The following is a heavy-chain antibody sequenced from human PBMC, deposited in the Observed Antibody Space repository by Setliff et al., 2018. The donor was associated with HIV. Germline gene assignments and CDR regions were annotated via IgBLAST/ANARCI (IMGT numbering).Heavy chain of an antibody. CDR2: IYHTGTT. D-gene: IGHD2-2*01. CDR3: VAGGAPMYQFDY. Sequence: NPSETLSLTCAVYGGSFSGYYWSWIRQPPGKGLEWIGSIYHTGTTTYNPSLKTRVSISVDKSKNQFSLRVTSVTVGDTAVYYCVAGGAPMYQFDYWGQGTLVTVSS. V-gene: IGHV4-34*01. CDR1: GGSFSGYY. J-gene: IGHJ4*02.